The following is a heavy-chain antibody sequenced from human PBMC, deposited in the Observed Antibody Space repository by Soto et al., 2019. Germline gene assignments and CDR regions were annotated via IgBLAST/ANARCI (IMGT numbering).Heavy chain of an antibody. Sequence: PGASLRLSCRASGFTFSNAWLSWVRQAPGKGLEWIGRIKGESDGGTTDYATPVKGRFSISRDQSKDTLYLHMNSLKTEDTAVYYCTTGLSNGYYNFDYWGQGT. J-gene: IGHJ4*02. V-gene: IGHV3-15*01. CDR3: TTGLSNGYYNFDY. CDR2: IKGESDGGTT. CDR1: GFTFSNAW. D-gene: IGHD3-22*01.